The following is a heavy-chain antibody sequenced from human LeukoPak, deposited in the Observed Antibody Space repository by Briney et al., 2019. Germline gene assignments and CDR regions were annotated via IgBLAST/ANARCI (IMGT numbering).Heavy chain of an antibody. J-gene: IGHJ4*02. D-gene: IGHD3-10*01. V-gene: IGHV1-8*01. CDR3: ARGYYGSGSPDPEIDY. Sequence: ASVKVSCKASGYTFTSYDINWVRQATGQRLEWMGWMNPNSGNTGYAQKFQGRVTMTRNTSISTAYMELSSLRSEDTAVYYCARGYYGSGSPDPEIDYWGQGTLVTVSS. CDR2: MNPNSGNT. CDR1: GYTFTSYD.